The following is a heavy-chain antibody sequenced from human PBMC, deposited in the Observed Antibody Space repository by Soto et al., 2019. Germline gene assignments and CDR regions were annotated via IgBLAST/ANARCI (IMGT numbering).Heavy chain of an antibody. J-gene: IGHJ4*02. Sequence: SETLSLTCSVSGGSVSNKTYYWSWIRQPPGKRLEWIGYVYYSGTTNYDPSLKSRVTISVDLSKNQFSLRLSSVTTADTALYYCARTTAVPNTLRSRYFFDYWGQGTLVTVSS. CDR1: GGSVSNKTYY. D-gene: IGHD4-17*01. V-gene: IGHV4-61*01. CDR2: VYYSGTT. CDR3: ARTTAVPNTLRSRYFFDY.